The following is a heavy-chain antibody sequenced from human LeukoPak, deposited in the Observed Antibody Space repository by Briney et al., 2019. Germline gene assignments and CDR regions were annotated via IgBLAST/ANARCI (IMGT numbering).Heavy chain of an antibody. CDR1: GFTFNIYT. V-gene: IGHV3-21*01. J-gene: IGHJ4*02. D-gene: IGHD3-22*01. Sequence: PGGSLRLSCAASGFTFNIYTINWVRQAPGKGLEWVSSISSTSSDIHYADSVKGRFTIFRDNTKNSLYLQMDSLRAEDTAVYYCXXRXGDSTGHQGDFDYWGQGTLVTVSS. CDR2: ISSTSSDI. CDR3: XXRXGDSTGHQGDFDY.